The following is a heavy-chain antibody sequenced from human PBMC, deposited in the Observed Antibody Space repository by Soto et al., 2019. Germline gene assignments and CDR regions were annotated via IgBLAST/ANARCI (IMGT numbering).Heavy chain of an antibody. D-gene: IGHD1-26*01. CDR2: VIPIFGLA. Sequence: QVQLVQSGAEVKKPGSSVKVSCKASGGTFSSYAISWVRQAPGQGLEWMGGVIPIFGLANYAQKFQGRVTITADESTSTAYMELRSLRSEDTAVYYCARDRIVGATILTAFDYWGQGTLVTVSS. CDR1: GGTFSSYA. J-gene: IGHJ4*02. V-gene: IGHV1-69*01. CDR3: ARDRIVGATILTAFDY.